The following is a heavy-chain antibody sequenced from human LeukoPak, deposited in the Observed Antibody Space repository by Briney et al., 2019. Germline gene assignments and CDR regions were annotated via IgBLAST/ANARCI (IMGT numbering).Heavy chain of an antibody. J-gene: IGHJ6*02. CDR2: ISYSGTT. V-gene: IGHV4-39*01. Sequence: PSETLSLTCAVSGGSISSSNWWSWVRQSPGKGLEWIGSISYSGTTYYPSLKSRVTISVDSSKKQFSLKLSSVTAADTAVYYCARGRSNCYYYVMDVWGQGTTVTVSS. CDR3: ARGRSNCYYYVMDV. CDR1: GGSISSSNW.